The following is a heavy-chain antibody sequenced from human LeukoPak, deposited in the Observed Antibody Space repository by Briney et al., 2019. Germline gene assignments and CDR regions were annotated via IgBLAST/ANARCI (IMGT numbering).Heavy chain of an antibody. V-gene: IGHV3-23*01. CDR1: GLTFSSYA. Sequence: GGSLRLSCAASGLTFSSYAMSCVRQAPGKGLEWVSSICGSNNATYYAASVKGRFTISRDNSKNTLYLQMNSLRAEDTAVYYCAKGGGGGCASRLADWGQGTRVTVSS. J-gene: IGHJ4*02. D-gene: IGHD2-15*01. CDR2: ICGSNNAT. CDR3: AKGGGGGCASRLAD.